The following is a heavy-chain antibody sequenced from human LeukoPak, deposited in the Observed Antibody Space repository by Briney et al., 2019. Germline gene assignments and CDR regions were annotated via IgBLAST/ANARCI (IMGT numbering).Heavy chain of an antibody. V-gene: IGHV1-8*01. CDR3: ARGPPNWGYDY. Sequence: ASVKVSCTASGYAFTSYDFDWVRQATGQRPEWMGWMSPNSGDTGYAQKFQDRVTMTRNTSISTAYMELSSLRSDDTAVYYCARGPPNWGYDYWGPGTLVTVSS. CDR2: MSPNSGDT. CDR1: GYAFTSYD. D-gene: IGHD7-27*01. J-gene: IGHJ4*02.